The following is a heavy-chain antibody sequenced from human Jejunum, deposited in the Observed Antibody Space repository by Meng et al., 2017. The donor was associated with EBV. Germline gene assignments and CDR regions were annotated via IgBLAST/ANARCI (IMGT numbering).Heavy chain of an antibody. CDR1: GFTFSNSW. V-gene: IGHV3-74*01. CDR2: IDTDGSTT. D-gene: IGHD3/OR15-3a*01. CDR3: VRGGLGPWY. J-gene: IGHJ4*02. Sequence: EVQLVEAGGGLVQPGGSLRLSCAASGFTFSNSWMHWLRQAPGKGLVWVSNIDTDGSTTNYAGSVKGRFTISRDNAKNTLSLQMNSLRVEDTAVYYCVRGGLGPWYWGQGTLVTVSS.